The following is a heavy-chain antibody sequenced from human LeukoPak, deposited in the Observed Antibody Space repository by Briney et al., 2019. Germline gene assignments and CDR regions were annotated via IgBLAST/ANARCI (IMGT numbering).Heavy chain of an antibody. Sequence: ASVKVSCKASGYTFTSYDINWVRQAPGQGLEWMGWMNPNGGNTGYAQKFQGRVTMTSDMSTSTDYMELSSLRSEDTAVYYCARGNSVGDIAWWFDPWGQGTLVTVSS. CDR2: MNPNGGNT. D-gene: IGHD3-10*01. CDR3: ARGNSVGDIAWWFDP. CDR1: GYTFTSYD. J-gene: IGHJ5*02. V-gene: IGHV1-8*01.